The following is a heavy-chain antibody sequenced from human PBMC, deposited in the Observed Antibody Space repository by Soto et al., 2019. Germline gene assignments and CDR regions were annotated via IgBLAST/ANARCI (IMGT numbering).Heavy chain of an antibody. CDR2: IWSACLT. Sequence: EAQVVESGGGLIQPGGSLRLSCAASGFTVSSKYMTWVRQAPGKGLEWVSIIWSACLTYYADSVKGRFTISRDNSKNTLYLQMNSLRAEDSALYYCARELPPDLWGQGTLVTVSS. CDR3: ARELPPDL. V-gene: IGHV3-53*01. J-gene: IGHJ5*02. CDR1: GFTVSSKY.